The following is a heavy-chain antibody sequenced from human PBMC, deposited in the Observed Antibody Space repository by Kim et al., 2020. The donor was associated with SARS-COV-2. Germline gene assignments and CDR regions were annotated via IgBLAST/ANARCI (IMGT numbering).Heavy chain of an antibody. Sequence: YSPHAQGGVTITRDTSERTAYMELSSLRSEDTAVYYCARSPDIVATISLDYWGQGTLVTVSS. D-gene: IGHD5-12*01. CDR3: ARSPDIVATISLDY. J-gene: IGHJ4*02. V-gene: IGHV1-3*01.